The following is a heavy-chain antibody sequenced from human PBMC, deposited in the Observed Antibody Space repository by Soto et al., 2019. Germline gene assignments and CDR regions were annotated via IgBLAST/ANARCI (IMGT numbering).Heavy chain of an antibody. V-gene: IGHV4-30-2*01. J-gene: IGHJ2*01. CDR2: IFDTGNT. CDR1: GGSLSSGGCS. CDR3: ACLNGYYRSFDP. Sequence: QLQLLESGSGLVRPSQTLSLTCAVSGGSLSSGGCSWTWIRLPPGKSLEWIGYIFDTGNTYYSTSLKSRVTMSVDTSRTQFSLRLASVSAADTAIYFCACLNGYYRSFDPWVRGTLVTVSS. D-gene: IGHD3-10*01.